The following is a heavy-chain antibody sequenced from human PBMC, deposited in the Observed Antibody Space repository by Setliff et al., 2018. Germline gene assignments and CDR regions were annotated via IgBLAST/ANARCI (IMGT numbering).Heavy chain of an antibody. CDR3: ARGGSIYDHVWGSYRFVDS. CDR2: INPNTGDT. V-gene: IGHV1-2*02. Sequence: ASVKVSCKTSAYTFSGYYFHWVRQAPGQGLEWMGWINPNTGDTNYAQKFQGRVTMTRDPSVTTAYMDLTRLTSDDTAVYYCARGGSIYDHVWGSYRFVDSWGQGTLVTVSS. CDR1: AYTFSGYY. J-gene: IGHJ4*02. D-gene: IGHD3-16*02.